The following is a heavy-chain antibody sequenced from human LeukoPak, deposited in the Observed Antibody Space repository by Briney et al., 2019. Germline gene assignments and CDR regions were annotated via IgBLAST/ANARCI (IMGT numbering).Heavy chain of an antibody. V-gene: IGHV4-34*01. D-gene: IGHD3-10*01. CDR1: GGSFSGYY. Sequence: PSETLSLTCAVYGGSFSGYYWSWIRQPPGKGLEWSGEINHSGSTNYNPSLKSRVTISVDTSKNQFSLKLSSVTAADTAVYYCARDSGAIKGRYNWFDPWGQGTLVTVSS. CDR2: INHSGST. J-gene: IGHJ5*02. CDR3: ARDSGAIKGRYNWFDP.